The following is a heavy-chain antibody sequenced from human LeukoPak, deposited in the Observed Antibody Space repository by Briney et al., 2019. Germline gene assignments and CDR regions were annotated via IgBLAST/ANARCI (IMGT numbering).Heavy chain of an antibody. CDR2: IIPIFGTA. CDR3: ARDREYSSPGGWFDP. J-gene: IGHJ5*02. V-gene: IGHV1-69*05. Sequence: SVKVSCKASGGTFSSYAISWVRQAPGQGLEWMGGIIPIFGTANYAQKFQGRVTITTDESTSTAYMELSSLRSEDTAVYYCARDREYSSPGGWFDPWGQGTLVTVSS. D-gene: IGHD6-6*01. CDR1: GGTFSSYA.